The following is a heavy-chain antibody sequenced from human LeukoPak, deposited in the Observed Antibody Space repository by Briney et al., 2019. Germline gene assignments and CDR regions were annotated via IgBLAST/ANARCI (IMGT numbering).Heavy chain of an antibody. V-gene: IGHV1-18*01. Sequence: GASVKVSCKASGYTFTSYGISWVRQAPGQGLEWVGWISGYNGETNYAQNFKGRVTMSTDTSMTTAYMELRSLRSDDTAVYYCTRDPDGDQDFDYWGQGTLVTVSS. J-gene: IGHJ4*02. D-gene: IGHD4-17*01. CDR1: GYTFTSYG. CDR2: ISGYNGET. CDR3: TRDPDGDQDFDY.